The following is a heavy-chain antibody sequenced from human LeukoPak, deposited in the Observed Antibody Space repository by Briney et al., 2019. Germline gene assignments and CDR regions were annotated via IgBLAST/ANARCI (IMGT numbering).Heavy chain of an antibody. J-gene: IGHJ4*02. CDR3: AKDSRGGWTGYFDN. CDR1: AFSFSGYG. CDR2: IWHDGSAE. Sequence: GGSLRLSCAASAFSFSGYGIHWVRHAPGKGLEWVAVIWHDGSAEFYADSVRGRFSIYRDDSKNMVYLQMNYLRAGDTALYYCAKDSRGGWTGYFDNWGQGTLVTVSS. V-gene: IGHV3-33*06. D-gene: IGHD6-19*01.